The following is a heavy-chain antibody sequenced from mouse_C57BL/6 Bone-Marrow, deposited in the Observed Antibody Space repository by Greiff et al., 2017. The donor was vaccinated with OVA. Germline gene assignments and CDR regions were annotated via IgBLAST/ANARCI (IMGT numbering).Heavy chain of an antibody. Sequence: QVQLQQPVAALVKPGASVKMSCKASVYTFTSYWITWVKQRPGQGLEWIGDIYPGSGRTNYNEKFKSKATLTVDTSSSTAYMQLSSLTSEDSAVYYCARSGITTVEGDFAMDYWGQGTSVTVSS. CDR3: ARSGITTVEGDFAMDY. V-gene: IGHV1-55*01. D-gene: IGHD1-1*01. CDR1: VYTFTSYW. CDR2: IYPGSGRT. J-gene: IGHJ4*01.